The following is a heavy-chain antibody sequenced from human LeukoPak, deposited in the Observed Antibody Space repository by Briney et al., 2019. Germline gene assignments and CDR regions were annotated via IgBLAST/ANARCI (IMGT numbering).Heavy chain of an antibody. J-gene: IGHJ4*02. Sequence: SVKVSCKASGGTFSSYAISWVRQAPGQGLELMGGIIPIFGTANYAQKFQGRVTITTDESTSTAYMELSSLRSEDTAVYYCASASILTGSWHYFDYWGQGTLVTVSS. D-gene: IGHD3-9*01. CDR2: IIPIFGTA. CDR1: GGTFSSYA. CDR3: ASASILTGSWHYFDY. V-gene: IGHV1-69*05.